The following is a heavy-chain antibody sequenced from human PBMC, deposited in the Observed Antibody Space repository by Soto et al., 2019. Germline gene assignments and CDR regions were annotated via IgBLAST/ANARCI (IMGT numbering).Heavy chain of an antibody. D-gene: IGHD3-22*01. V-gene: IGHV3-9*01. J-gene: IGHJ3*01. CDR3: ANLESGYYYSDDAFAF. CDR1: GFTFDDYA. CDR2: ISWNSGSI. Sequence: EVQLVESGGGLVQPGRSLRLSCAASGFTFDDYAMHWVRQAPGKGLEWVSGISWNSGSIGYADAVKGRFTISRDNAKNSLYLKMDSLRAEDTAFYYCANLESGYYYSDDAFAFWGQGTMVNVSS.